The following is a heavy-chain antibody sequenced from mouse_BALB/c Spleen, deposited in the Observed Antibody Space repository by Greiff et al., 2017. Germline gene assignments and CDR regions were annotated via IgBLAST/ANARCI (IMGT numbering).Heavy chain of an antibody. CDR3: ARDDYDKWYFDV. CDR2: ISYSGST. Sequence: VQLKESGPSLVKPSQTLSLTCSVTGDSITSGYWNWIRKFPGNKLEYMGYISYSGSTYYNPSLKSRISITRDTSKNQYYLQLNSVTTEDTATYYCARDDYDKWYFDVWGAGTTVTVSS. J-gene: IGHJ1*01. CDR1: GDSITSGY. V-gene: IGHV3-8*02. D-gene: IGHD2-4*01.